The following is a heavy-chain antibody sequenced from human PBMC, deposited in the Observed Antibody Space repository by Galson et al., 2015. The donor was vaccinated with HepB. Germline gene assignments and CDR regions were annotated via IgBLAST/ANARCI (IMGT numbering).Heavy chain of an antibody. CDR3: ARDVRAVAYYYMDV. Sequence: SLRLSCAASGFTFSSYSMNWVRQAPGKGLEWVSSISSSSSYIYYADSVKGRFTISRDNAKNSLYLQMNSLRAEDTAVYYCARDVRAVAYYYMDVWGKGTTVTVSS. D-gene: IGHD6-19*01. CDR2: ISSSSSYI. J-gene: IGHJ6*03. CDR1: GFTFSSYS. V-gene: IGHV3-21*01.